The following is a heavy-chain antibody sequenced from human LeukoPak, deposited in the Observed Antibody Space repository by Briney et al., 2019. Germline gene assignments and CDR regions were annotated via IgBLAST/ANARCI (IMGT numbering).Heavy chain of an antibody. CDR3: ARVGTVTRDAFDI. D-gene: IGHD4-17*01. Sequence: GASVRVSCKASGYTFTNYGITWVRQAPGQGLEWMGWISAYNGNTNFAQKFRGRFIMTRDTSISTAYMELSRLRSDDTAVYYCARVGTVTRDAFDIWGQGTMVTVSS. J-gene: IGHJ3*02. CDR1: GYTFTNYG. V-gene: IGHV1-18*01. CDR2: ISAYNGNT.